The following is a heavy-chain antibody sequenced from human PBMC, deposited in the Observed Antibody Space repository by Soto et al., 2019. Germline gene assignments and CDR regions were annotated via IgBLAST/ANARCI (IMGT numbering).Heavy chain of an antibody. CDR3: ARSRYNWNDLGAFDI. J-gene: IGHJ3*02. CDR1: GYSFTSYW. V-gene: IGHV5-51*01. D-gene: IGHD1-1*01. Sequence: PGESLKISFKGSGYSFTSYWIGWARPVPGKGLEGMGIIYPGDSDPRYSPSLQGQVTISADKSISNAYLQSSSLKASHTAMYYCARSRYNWNDLGAFDIWGQGTMVTVSS. CDR2: IYPGDSDP.